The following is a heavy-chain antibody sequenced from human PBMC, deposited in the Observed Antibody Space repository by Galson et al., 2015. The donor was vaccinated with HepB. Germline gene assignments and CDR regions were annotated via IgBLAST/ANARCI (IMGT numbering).Heavy chain of an antibody. D-gene: IGHD2-21*02. J-gene: IGHJ4*02. Sequence: SLRLFCAASGFTFSSYGMHWVRQAPGKGLEWVAVIWYDGSNKYYADSVKGRFTISRDNSKNTLYLQMNSLRAEDTAVYYCARDGGDVGFDYWGQGTLVTVSS. CDR1: GFTFSSYG. CDR2: IWYDGSNK. V-gene: IGHV3-33*01. CDR3: ARDGGDVGFDY.